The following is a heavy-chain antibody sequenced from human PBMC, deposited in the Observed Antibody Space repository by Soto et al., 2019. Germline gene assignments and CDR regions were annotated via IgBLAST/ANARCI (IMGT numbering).Heavy chain of an antibody. CDR1: GGTFNTYT. J-gene: IGHJ3*01. V-gene: IGHV1-69*02. D-gene: IGHD2-2*01. CDR2: IIPMLPVT. Sequence: QVHLIQSGAEVKKPGSSVKVSCKAAGGTFNTYTLFWVRQAPGHGLEWMGRIIPMLPVTNSAQKFQGRLTLTAHKSTGTAFMELTSLTSDHTAVYYCSIGSWSAETFDVWGQGTMVTVSS. CDR3: SIGSWSAETFDV.